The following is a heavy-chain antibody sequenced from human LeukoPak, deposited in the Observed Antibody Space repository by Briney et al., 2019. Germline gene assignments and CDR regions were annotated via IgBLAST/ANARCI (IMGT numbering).Heavy chain of an antibody. Sequence: GGSLRLSCAASGFTFSDYSMNWVRQAPGKGLEWVSYISSSSSTKYYADSVKGRFTISRDNAKNSMYLQMNSLRDEDTAVYYCASCRGYSGYESIYWGQGTLVTVSS. CDR2: ISSSSSTK. CDR3: ASCRGYSGYESIY. J-gene: IGHJ4*02. D-gene: IGHD5-12*01. V-gene: IGHV3-48*02. CDR1: GFTFSDYS.